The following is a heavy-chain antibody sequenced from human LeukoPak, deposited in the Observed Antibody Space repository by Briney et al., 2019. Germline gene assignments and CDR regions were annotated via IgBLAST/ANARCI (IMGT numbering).Heavy chain of an antibody. CDR3: AREEHRWGPTYYFDY. Sequence: GGSLRLSCAASGFTFSSYRMTWVRQAPGKGLESVANIKHDGRETYYVDSVKGRFTISRDNAKNSLYLQMNSLRAEDTAVYYCAREEHRWGPTYYFDYWGQGTLVTVSS. CDR2: IKHDGRET. CDR1: GFTFSSYR. D-gene: IGHD7-27*01. J-gene: IGHJ4*02. V-gene: IGHV3-7*01.